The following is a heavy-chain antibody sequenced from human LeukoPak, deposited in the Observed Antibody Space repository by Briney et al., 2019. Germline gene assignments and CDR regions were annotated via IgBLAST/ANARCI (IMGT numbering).Heavy chain of an antibody. CDR1: GFTFTSSA. CDR2: IVVGSGNT. CDR3: AAEAITIFGEPPSMDV. V-gene: IGHV1-58*01. J-gene: IGHJ6*02. D-gene: IGHD3-3*01. Sequence: SVKVSCKASGFTFTSSAVQWVRQARGQRLEWIGWIVVGSGNTNYAQKFQERVTITRDMSASTAYMELSSLRSEDTAVYYCAAEAITIFGEPPSMDVWGQGTTVTVSS.